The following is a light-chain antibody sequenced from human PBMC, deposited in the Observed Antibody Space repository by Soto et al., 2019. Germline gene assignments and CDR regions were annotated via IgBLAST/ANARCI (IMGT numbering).Light chain of an antibody. Sequence: DIQMTQSPSSLSASVGDRVTITCRASQSISSYLNWYQQKPGKAPKLLIYAASSLQSVVPSRFSGSGSGTDFTLTISSLQPADFATYYCQQSYSTPLAFGPGTKVDIK. J-gene: IGKJ3*01. CDR2: AAS. CDR1: QSISSY. CDR3: QQSYSTPLA. V-gene: IGKV1-39*01.